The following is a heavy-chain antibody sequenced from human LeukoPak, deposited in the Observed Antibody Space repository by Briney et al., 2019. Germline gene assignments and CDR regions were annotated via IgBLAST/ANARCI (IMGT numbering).Heavy chain of an antibody. CDR1: GSTFSGSA. D-gene: IGHD4-23*01. J-gene: IGHJ4*02. V-gene: IGHV3-73*01. Sequence: QPGGSLRLSCAASGSTFSGSAVHWVRQASGKGLEWLGRIRSKANSYATTYAASVKGRFTISREDSKNTAYLQMNSLKTEDTAVYYCTRYGGNSDDEFDYWGQGTLVTVSS. CDR3: TRYGGNSDDEFDY. CDR2: IRSKANSYAT.